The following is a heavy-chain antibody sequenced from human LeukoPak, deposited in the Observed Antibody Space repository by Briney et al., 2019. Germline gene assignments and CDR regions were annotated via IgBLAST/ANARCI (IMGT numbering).Heavy chain of an antibody. CDR2: IYYSGST. J-gene: IGHJ6*02. V-gene: IGHV4-31*03. CDR1: GGSISSGGYY. Sequence: SETLSLTCTVSGGSISSGGYYWSWIRQHPGKGLEWIGYIYYSGSTYYNPSLKSRVTISVDTSKNQFSPKLSSVTAADTAVYYCACTNSDYYYGMDVWGQGTTVTVSS. CDR3: ACTNSDYYYGMDV.